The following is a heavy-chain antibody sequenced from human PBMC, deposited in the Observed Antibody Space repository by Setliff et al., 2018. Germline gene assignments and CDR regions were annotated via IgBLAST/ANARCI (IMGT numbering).Heavy chain of an antibody. J-gene: IGHJ1*01. CDR2: ISDSGDST. CDR1: GFTFSNFG. D-gene: IGHD6-19*01. CDR3: AKDSSGWPHSLISYFQH. Sequence: GGSLRLSCAASGFTFSNFGMNWVRQAPGKGLEWVSVISDSGDSTYYTDSVKGRFSISRDNSKNMLYLQLNSPRAEDTAVYYCAKDSSGWPHSLISYFQHWGQGTLVTVSS. V-gene: IGHV3-23*01.